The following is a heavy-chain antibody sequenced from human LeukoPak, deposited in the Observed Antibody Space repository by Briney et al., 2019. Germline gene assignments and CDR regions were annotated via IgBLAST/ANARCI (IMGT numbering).Heavy chain of an antibody. CDR3: ARRITGTLAPIDH. Sequence: SETLSLTCTVSGYSISSGYYWGWIRQPPGKGLEWIGSIYHSGSTYYNPSLKSRVTISVDTSKNQFSLKLSSVTAADTAVYYCARRITGTLAPIDHWGQGILVTVSS. J-gene: IGHJ4*02. V-gene: IGHV4-38-2*02. D-gene: IGHD1-20*01. CDR2: IYHSGST. CDR1: GYSISSGYY.